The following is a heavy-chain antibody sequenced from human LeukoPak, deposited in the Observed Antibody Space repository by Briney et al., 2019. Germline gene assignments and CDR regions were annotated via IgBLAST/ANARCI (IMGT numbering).Heavy chain of an antibody. D-gene: IGHD3-22*01. CDR1: GFTFSSYW. CDR2: TNRDDSDT. J-gene: IGHJ4*02. CDR3: ARSANYFDTTGQDY. Sequence: CLRLSCAASGFTFSSYWMHWVRQAPGKWLVWVSRTNRDDSDTSYAASVNGRFTISRDKTKSTLYLQINSLRVEDTAVYYCARSANYFDTTGQDYWGEGTLVTVSS. V-gene: IGHV3-74*01.